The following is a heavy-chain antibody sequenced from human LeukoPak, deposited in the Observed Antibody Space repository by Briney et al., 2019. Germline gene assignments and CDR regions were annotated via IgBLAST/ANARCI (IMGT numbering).Heavy chain of an antibody. Sequence: PGGSLRLSCAASGFTFSSYAMSWVRQAPGKGLEWVSVIYSGGSTYYADSVKGRFTISRDDSKSIAYLQMNSLKTEDTAVYYCTRDLGIGLDYWGQGTLVTVSS. V-gene: IGHV3-66*01. CDR2: IYSGGST. J-gene: IGHJ4*02. CDR1: GFTFSSYA. CDR3: TRDLGIGLDY. D-gene: IGHD7-27*01.